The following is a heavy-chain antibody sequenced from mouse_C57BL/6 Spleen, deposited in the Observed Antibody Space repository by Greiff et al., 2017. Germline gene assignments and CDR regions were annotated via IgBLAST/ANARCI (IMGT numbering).Heavy chain of an antibody. CDR1: GYTFTSYW. CDR3: ARGEGLRRGAFDY. V-gene: IGHV1-55*01. CDR2: IYPGSGST. D-gene: IGHD2-4*01. Sequence: QVQLKESGAELVKPGASVKMSCKASGYTFTSYWITWVKQRPGQGLEWIGDIYPGSGSTNYNEKFKSKATLTVDTSSSTAYMQLSSLTSEDSAVYYGARGEGLRRGAFDYWGQGTTLTVSS. J-gene: IGHJ2*01.